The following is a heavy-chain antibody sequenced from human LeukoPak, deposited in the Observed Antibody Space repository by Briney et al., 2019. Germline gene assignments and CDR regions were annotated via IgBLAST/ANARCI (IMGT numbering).Heavy chain of an antibody. D-gene: IGHD4-17*01. CDR3: ARGLRYHDY. CDR1: GFTFSSYA. CDR2: ISSNGGST. J-gene: IGHJ4*02. Sequence: GRSLRLSCAASGFTFSSYAMHWVRQAPGKGLEYVSAISSNGGSTYYANSVKGRFTISRDNSKNTLYLQMGSLRAEDMAVYYCARGLRYHDYWGQGTLVTVSS. V-gene: IGHV3-64*01.